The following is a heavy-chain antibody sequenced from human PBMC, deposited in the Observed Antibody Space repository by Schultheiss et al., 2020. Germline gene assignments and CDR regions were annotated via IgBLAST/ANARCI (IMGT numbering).Heavy chain of an antibody. J-gene: IGHJ3*02. CDR2: INPSGGST. CDR1: GYTFSDYF. V-gene: IGHV1-46*01. Sequence: GGSLRLSCKASGYTFSDYFMHWVRQAPGQGPEWMGTINPSGGSTSYAQKFQGRVTMTRDTSTSTVYMELSSLRSEDTAVYYCAREWLDVFDIWGQGTMVTVSS. D-gene: IGHD5-12*01. CDR3: AREWLDVFDI.